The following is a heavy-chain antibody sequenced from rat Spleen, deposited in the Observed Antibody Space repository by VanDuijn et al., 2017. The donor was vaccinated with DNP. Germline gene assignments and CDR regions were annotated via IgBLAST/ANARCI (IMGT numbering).Heavy chain of an antibody. Sequence: EGQLQESGPGLVKPSQSLSLTCSVTGYSISSIYRWNWTRKFPGNKLEWMGYVNSGGTTKYNPSLRSRISITRDSSGNQFFLHMNSVTTEDTATYFCARGWPFYFGYWGQGVMVTVSS. CDR2: VNSGGTT. J-gene: IGHJ2*01. CDR1: GYSISSIYR. D-gene: IGHD1-12*02. CDR3: ARGWPFYFGY. V-gene: IGHV3-3*01.